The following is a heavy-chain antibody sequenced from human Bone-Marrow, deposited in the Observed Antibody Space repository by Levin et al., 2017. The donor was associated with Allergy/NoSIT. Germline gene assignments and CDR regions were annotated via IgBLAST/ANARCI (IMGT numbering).Heavy chain of an antibody. CDR3: ARWGAAATYPFDP. Sequence: GSLRLSCAVSGSSISSGYYWGWIRQPPGKGLQWIGNIHHSGSTYYNSSLKSRVTISADTSKNRFSLTLSSVTAADTAVYYCARWGAAATYPFDPWGQGTLVTVSS. V-gene: IGHV4-38-2*01. CDR1: GSSISSGYY. D-gene: IGHD6-13*01. J-gene: IGHJ5*02. CDR2: IHHSGST.